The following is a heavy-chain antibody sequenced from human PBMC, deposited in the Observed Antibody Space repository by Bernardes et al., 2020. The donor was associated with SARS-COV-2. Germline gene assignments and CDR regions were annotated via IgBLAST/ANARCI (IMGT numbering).Heavy chain of an antibody. Sequence: SGATLLNPTQPLTLTCAFSGFSLSPSGVGVGWIRPPPRKALEWLPPIYWHGDERYNPSLKSRLTITKDTSNNQVVLIMTNVDPVDTGSYYCAQKTTVTPVDYWGQGTLVTVSS. D-gene: IGHD4-4*01. V-gene: IGHV2-5*01. J-gene: IGHJ4*02. CDR2: IYWHGDE. CDR1: GFSLSPSGVG. CDR3: AQKTTVTPVDY.